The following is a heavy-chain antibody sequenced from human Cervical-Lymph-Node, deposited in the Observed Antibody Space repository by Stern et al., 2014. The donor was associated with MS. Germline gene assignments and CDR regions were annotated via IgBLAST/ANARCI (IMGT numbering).Heavy chain of an antibody. Sequence: VQLVESGGGVVQPGRSLRLSCAASGFVFRRYALHWVRQAPGKGLEWVALISYDGRDKYYTDSVKGRFTVSRDNSNNTVDLEMNSLGLEDTAVYYCAKGGSGSYLDWGQGSLVTVSS. CDR1: GFVFRRYA. CDR2: ISYDGRDK. J-gene: IGHJ4*02. CDR3: AKGGSGSYLD. D-gene: IGHD1-26*01. V-gene: IGHV3-30*04.